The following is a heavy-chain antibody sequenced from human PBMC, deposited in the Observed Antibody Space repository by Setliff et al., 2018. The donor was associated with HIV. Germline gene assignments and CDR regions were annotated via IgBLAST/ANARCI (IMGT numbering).Heavy chain of an antibody. V-gene: IGHV4-4*08. Sequence: PSETLSLTCTVSGGSISSYYWSWIRQPQGKGLEWIGYIYTSGSTNYNPSLKSRVTISVDTSKNQFSLKLSSVTAADTAVYYCARDPVEHLGGDYVPSFDYWGQGTLVTVSS. D-gene: IGHD4-17*01. CDR2: IYTSGST. CDR1: GGSISSYY. CDR3: ARDPVEHLGGDYVPSFDY. J-gene: IGHJ4*02.